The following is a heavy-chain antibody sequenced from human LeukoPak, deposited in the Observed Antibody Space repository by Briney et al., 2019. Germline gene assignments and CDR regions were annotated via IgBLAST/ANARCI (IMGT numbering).Heavy chain of an antibody. Sequence: PGGSLRLSCAASGFTFSSYDIHWVRQSTGKSLEWVSGIGGDDMYYADSVKGRFTISRDNSKNTVYLQMNSLRAEDTALYYCVKDFVAGNGIYDPFDIWGQGTMVIVSS. CDR3: VKDFVAGNGIYDPFDI. D-gene: IGHD6-19*01. J-gene: IGHJ3*02. V-gene: IGHV3-13*01. CDR2: IGGDDM. CDR1: GFTFSSYD.